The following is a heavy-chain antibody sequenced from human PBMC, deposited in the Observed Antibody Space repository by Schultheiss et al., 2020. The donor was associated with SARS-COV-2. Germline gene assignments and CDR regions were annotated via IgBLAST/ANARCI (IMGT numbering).Heavy chain of an antibody. J-gene: IGHJ4*01. Sequence: GVLKISCAASRFTFSTYWMSWVRQAPGKGLEWVANIKQDGSEKYYVDSVKGRFTISRDNANNSLYLQMNSLRAEDTAVYYCARPMSTSTWYHFDYWGQGTLVTVSS. CDR1: RFTFSTYW. CDR3: ARPMSTSTWYHFDY. CDR2: IKQDGSEK. D-gene: IGHD6-13*01. V-gene: IGHV3-7*01.